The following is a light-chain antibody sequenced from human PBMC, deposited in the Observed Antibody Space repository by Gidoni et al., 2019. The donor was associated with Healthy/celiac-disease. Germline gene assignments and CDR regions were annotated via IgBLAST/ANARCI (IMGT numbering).Light chain of an antibody. V-gene: IGLV4-69*01. CDR2: LNSDGSH. CDR1: SGHSSYA. CDR3: QTWGTGIHWV. Sequence: QLVLTQSPSASASLGASVKLTCTLSSGHSSYAIAWHQQQPEKGPRYLMKLNSDGSHSKGDGIPDRFSGSSSGAERYLTLSSLQSEDEADYYCQTWGTGIHWVFGGGTKLTVL. J-gene: IGLJ3*02.